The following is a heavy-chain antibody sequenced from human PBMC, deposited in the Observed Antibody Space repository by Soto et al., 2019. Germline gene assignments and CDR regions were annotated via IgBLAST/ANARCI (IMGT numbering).Heavy chain of an antibody. V-gene: IGHV3-30-3*01. CDR2: ISYDGSNK. Sequence: QVQLVESGGGVVQPGRSLRLSCAASGFTFSSYAMHWVRQAPGKGLEWVAVISYDGSNKYYADSVKGRFTISRDNSKNTLYLQMNSLRAEDTAVYYCARVGGPYWGQGTLVTVSS. CDR1: GFTFSSYA. CDR3: ARVGGPY. J-gene: IGHJ4*02.